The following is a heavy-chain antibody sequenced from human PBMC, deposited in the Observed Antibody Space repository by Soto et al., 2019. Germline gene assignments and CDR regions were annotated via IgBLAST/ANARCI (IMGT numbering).Heavy chain of an antibody. CDR1: GFTFSSYS. Sequence: GVSLRLSCAASGFTFSSYSMNWVRQAPGKGLEWVSSISSSSSYIYYADSVKGRFTISRDNAKNSLYLQMNSLRAEDTAVYYCARVGIKGVATASHFDYWGRGTLVTVSS. CDR3: ARVGIKGVATASHFDY. CDR2: ISSSSSYI. V-gene: IGHV3-21*01. D-gene: IGHD5-12*01. J-gene: IGHJ4*02.